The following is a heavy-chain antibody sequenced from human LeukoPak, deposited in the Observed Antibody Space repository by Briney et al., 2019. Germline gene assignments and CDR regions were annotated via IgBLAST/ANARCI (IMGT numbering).Heavy chain of an antibody. V-gene: IGHV1-2*06. CDR1: GYTFTGYY. J-gene: IGHJ3*02. D-gene: IGHD6-19*01. CDR3: ARGPRLDSSGWYYGAFDI. CDR2: INPDSGGT. Sequence: ASVKVSCKASGYTFTGYYMHWVRQAPGQGLEWMGRINPDSGGTNYAQKFQGRVTMTRDTSISTAYMELSRLRSDDTAVYYCARGPRLDSSGWYYGAFDIWGQGTMVTVSS.